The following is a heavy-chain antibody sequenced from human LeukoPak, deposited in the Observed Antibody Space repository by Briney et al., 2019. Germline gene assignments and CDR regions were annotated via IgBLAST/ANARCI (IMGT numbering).Heavy chain of an antibody. J-gene: IGHJ4*02. V-gene: IGHV4-39*07. CDR3: ARVSQYYYDSSGYYGRFDY. Sequence: SETLSLTCTVSGASINSGAYSWGWIRQPPGKGLEWIALIYYTGSTFYNPSLKSRATMSVDTSNNQFSLKLTSVTAADTAVYYCARVSQYYYDSSGYYGRFDYWGQGTLVTVSS. CDR1: GASINSGAYS. D-gene: IGHD3-22*01. CDR2: IYYTGST.